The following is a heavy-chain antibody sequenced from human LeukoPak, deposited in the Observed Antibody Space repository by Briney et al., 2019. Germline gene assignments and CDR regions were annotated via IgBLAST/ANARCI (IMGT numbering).Heavy chain of an antibody. D-gene: IGHD2-2*02. Sequence: GASVKVSCKASGYTFANFGITWMRQAPGQGLEWMGWISVYNGNTNYAQNLQGRVTLTTDTSTSTAYMELRSLRSDDTALYYCARTCSSSSCYMVDWGQGTLVTVSS. CDR1: GYTFANFG. CDR2: ISVYNGNT. V-gene: IGHV1-18*01. J-gene: IGHJ4*02. CDR3: ARTCSSSSCYMVD.